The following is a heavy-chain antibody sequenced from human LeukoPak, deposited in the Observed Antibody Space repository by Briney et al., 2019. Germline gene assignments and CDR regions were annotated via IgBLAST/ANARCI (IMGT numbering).Heavy chain of an antibody. CDR3: ARAFGVLPADAFDI. V-gene: IGHV1-46*01. D-gene: IGHD3-16*01. CDR1: GYSFTSDY. Sequence: RASVKVSCKASGYSFTSDYMHWVRQAPGQGLEWMGLINPSGSSTTYAQRFQGRVTITRDTSASTAYMELSSLRSEDMAVYYCARAFGVLPADAFDIWGQGTMVTVSS. J-gene: IGHJ3*02. CDR2: INPSGSST.